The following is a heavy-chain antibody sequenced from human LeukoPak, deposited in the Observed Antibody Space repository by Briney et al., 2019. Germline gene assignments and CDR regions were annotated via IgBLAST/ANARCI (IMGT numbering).Heavy chain of an antibody. D-gene: IGHD5-24*01. CDR2: IYPGDSDT. CDR3: ARLRDGYKSPRGFDY. Sequence: GESLKISCKGSGYSFTSYWIGWVRQMPGKGLEWMGIIYPGDSDTRYSPSFQGQVTISADTSISTAYLQWSSLKASDTAMYYCARLRDGYKSPRGFDYWGQGTLVTVSS. V-gene: IGHV5-51*01. CDR1: GYSFTSYW. J-gene: IGHJ4*02.